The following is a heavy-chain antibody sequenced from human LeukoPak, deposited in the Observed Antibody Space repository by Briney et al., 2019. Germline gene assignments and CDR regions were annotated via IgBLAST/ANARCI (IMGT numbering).Heavy chain of an antibody. J-gene: IGHJ4*02. CDR1: GYTFTGYY. D-gene: IGHD3-22*01. CDR3: ASLDYYDSSGYHASATGY. CDR2: INPNSGGT. V-gene: IGHV1-2*02. Sequence: GASVKVSCKASGYTFTGYYMHWVRQAPGQGLEWMGWINPNSGGTNYAQKFQGRVTMTRVTSISTAYMELSRLRSDDTAVYYCASLDYYDSSGYHASATGYWGQGTLVTVSS.